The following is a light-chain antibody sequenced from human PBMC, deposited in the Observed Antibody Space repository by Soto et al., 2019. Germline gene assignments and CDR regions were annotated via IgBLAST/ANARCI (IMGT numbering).Light chain of an antibody. V-gene: IGKV3-15*01. J-gene: IGKJ1*01. CDR1: QSVSSN. Sequence: EIVMTQSPATLSVSPGERATLSCRASQSVSSNLAWYQQKPGQAPRLLIYGASTRATGIPARFSGSGSGTEFTLNISSLQSEDFAVYYCQQYNYWGTFGQGTKVEIK. CDR3: QQYNYWGT. CDR2: GAS.